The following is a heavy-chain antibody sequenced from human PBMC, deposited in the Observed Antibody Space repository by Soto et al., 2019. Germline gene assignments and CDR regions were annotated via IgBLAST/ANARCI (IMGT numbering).Heavy chain of an antibody. V-gene: IGHV4-38-2*01. CDR2: VYYSLST. CDR3: ARNTSTYFDF. J-gene: IGHJ4*02. Sequence: PSETRSLTFAVPGYSFSNGDYWGWTRQPPGKGLEWIGSVYYSLSTHYEPSLRVRIAKPVYTIQNQFSLRLHYVAAAERALYFCARNTSTYFDFWGQGIPVTVSS. CDR1: GYSFSNGDY.